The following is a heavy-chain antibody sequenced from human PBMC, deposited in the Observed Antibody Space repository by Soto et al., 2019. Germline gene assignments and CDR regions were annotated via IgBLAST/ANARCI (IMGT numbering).Heavy chain of an antibody. D-gene: IGHD3-16*01. V-gene: IGHV4-34*01. Sequence: PSETLSLTCAVYGGFLSESYWTWIRQPPGKGREWIGETNQVGGTNYSPTLKSRVTISADTSQNQFSLGLIYVTAADTAMYFCVRIRYQLPSSVLWLDPWGQGTPVTVSS. CDR3: VRIRYQLPSSVLWLDP. J-gene: IGHJ5*01. CDR1: GGFLSESY. CDR2: TNQVGGT.